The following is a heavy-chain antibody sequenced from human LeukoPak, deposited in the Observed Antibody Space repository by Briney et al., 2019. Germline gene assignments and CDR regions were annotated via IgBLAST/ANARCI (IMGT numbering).Heavy chain of an antibody. V-gene: IGHV3-73*01. J-gene: IGHJ4*02. CDR2: IRNKANSYAT. CDR1: GFTFSGSA. D-gene: IGHD3-22*01. Sequence: GGSLRLSCAASGFTFSGSAMHWVRQASGKGLEWVGRIRNKANSYATAYAASVKGRFTISRDDSKNTAYLQMNSLKTEDTAVYYCTRQGYDSSGYYSGSWGQGTLVTVSS. CDR3: TRQGYDSSGYYSGS.